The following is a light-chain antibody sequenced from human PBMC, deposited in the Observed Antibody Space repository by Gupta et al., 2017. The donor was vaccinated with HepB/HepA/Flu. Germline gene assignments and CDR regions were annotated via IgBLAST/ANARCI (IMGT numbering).Light chain of an antibody. J-gene: IGKJ4*01. Sequence: PGERATLSCRASQSFTRGYLAWYQQKPGQAPRLLIYGASSRATGIPDRFSGSESGTDFTLTISRLEPEDFAVYYCQHYDDSIPLSFGGGTKVEMK. V-gene: IGKV3-20*01. CDR2: GAS. CDR1: QSFTRGY. CDR3: QHYDDSIPLS.